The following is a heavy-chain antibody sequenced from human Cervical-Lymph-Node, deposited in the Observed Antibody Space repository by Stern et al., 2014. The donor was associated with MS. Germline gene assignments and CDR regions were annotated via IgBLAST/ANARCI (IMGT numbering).Heavy chain of an antibody. CDR2: IWYDGSNK. CDR1: GFTFSSYG. J-gene: IGHJ6*02. CDR3: ARDRLRTGRYYYGMDV. V-gene: IGHV3-33*01. Sequence: VQLVESGGGVVQPGRSLRLSCAASGFTFSSYGMHWVRQAPGKGLEWVAVIWYDGSNKYYADSVKGRFTISRDNSKNTLYLQMNSLRAEDTAVYYCARDRLRTGRYYYGMDVWGQGTTVTVSS. D-gene: IGHD1-14*01.